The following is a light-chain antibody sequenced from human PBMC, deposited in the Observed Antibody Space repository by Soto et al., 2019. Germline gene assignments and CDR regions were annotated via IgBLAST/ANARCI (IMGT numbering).Light chain of an antibody. CDR1: SSNIGAGYD. J-gene: IGLJ2*01. CDR3: QPFDTSLSGFVV. Sequence: QSVLTQPPSMSGAPGQRVTISCTGSSSNIGAGYDVHWYQQHPGTAPKLLLFDNNNRPSGVPDRFSGSKSDTSASLAITGLQAEDEADYYCQPFDTSLSGFVVFGGGTKLTVL. V-gene: IGLV1-40*01. CDR2: DNN.